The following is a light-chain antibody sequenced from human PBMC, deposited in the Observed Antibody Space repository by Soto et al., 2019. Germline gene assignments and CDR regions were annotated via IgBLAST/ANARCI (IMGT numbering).Light chain of an antibody. CDR2: GAS. Sequence: EIILTQSPDTLSLSPGERATLSCRASQTVSSNYLAWCQQRPGQAPRLLIYGASTRAAGIPDRFSGSGSGTDFTLTITRLEPEDFAVYYCQQYGSSPGTFGQGTKVDIK. CDR1: QTVSSNY. V-gene: IGKV3-20*01. J-gene: IGKJ1*01. CDR3: QQYGSSPGT.